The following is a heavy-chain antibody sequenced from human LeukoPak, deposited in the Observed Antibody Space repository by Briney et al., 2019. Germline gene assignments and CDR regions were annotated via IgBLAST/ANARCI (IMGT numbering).Heavy chain of an antibody. Sequence: SVTVSCKVSGYTLTELSMHWVRQAPGQGLEWMGGIIPIFGTANYAQKFQGRVTITADESTSTAYMELSSLRSEDTAVYYCARDSGYGDSTHWGQGTLVTVSS. CDR3: ARDSGYGDSTH. D-gene: IGHD4-17*01. CDR2: IIPIFGTA. CDR1: GYTLTELS. V-gene: IGHV1-69*13. J-gene: IGHJ4*02.